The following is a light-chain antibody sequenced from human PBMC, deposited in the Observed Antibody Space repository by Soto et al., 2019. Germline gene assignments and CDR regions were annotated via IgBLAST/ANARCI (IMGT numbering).Light chain of an antibody. CDR2: GAS. Sequence: EIVMTQSPATLSVSPGERATLSCRASQSISSNLAWYQQKPGQVPRLLIYGASSRATGIPDRFSGSGSGTDFTLTISRLEPEDFAVYYCQQYGRSWTFGQGTKVDIK. CDR1: QSISSN. CDR3: QQYGRSWT. V-gene: IGKV3-20*01. J-gene: IGKJ1*01.